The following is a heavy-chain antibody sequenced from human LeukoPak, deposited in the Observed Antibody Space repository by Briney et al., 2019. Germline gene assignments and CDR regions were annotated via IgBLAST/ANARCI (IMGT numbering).Heavy chain of an antibody. CDR3: AKGYCSSTACYFGADY. CDR2: ISGSGGST. D-gene: IGHD2-2*01. V-gene: IGHV3-23*01. CDR1: GFTFSSYA. Sequence: PGGSLRLSCAASGFTFSSYAMNWVRQAPGKGLEWVSGISGSGGSTYYADSVKGRFAISRDKSKKTLYLQMNSLRADDTAVYYCAKGYCSSTACYFGADYWGRGTLVTVSS. J-gene: IGHJ4*02.